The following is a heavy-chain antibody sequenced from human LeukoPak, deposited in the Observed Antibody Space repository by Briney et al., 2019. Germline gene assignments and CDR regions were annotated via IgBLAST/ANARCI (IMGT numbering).Heavy chain of an antibody. D-gene: IGHD3-22*01. CDR1: GGSVNSYH. CDR3: ARDESSRDAIGGYHD. CDR2: VHVSGST. Sequence: SETLSLTCTVSGGSVNSYHWSWIRQPAGKGLEWVGRVHVSGSTNYNPSLRSRVAISLDTSKNQVSLILNSVSAADTAVYYCARDESSRDAIGGYHDWGRGVLVTVPS. J-gene: IGHJ4*01. V-gene: IGHV4-4*07.